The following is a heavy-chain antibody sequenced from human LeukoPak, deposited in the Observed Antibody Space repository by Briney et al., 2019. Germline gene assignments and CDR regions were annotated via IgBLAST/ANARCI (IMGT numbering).Heavy chain of an antibody. Sequence: GGSLRLSCAVSGFTFSSSPMNWVRQAPGKGLEWVSYISSSSTIYYADSVKGRFTISRDNAKNSLYLQMNSLRVEDTAVYYCARSGDYWGQGTLVTVSS. CDR2: ISSSSTI. CDR3: ARSGDY. V-gene: IGHV3-48*01. J-gene: IGHJ4*02. CDR1: GFTFSSSP.